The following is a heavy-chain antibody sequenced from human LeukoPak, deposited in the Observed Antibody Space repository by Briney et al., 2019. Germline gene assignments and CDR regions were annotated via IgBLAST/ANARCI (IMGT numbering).Heavy chain of an antibody. CDR1: GGTFSSYA. D-gene: IGHD3-10*01. Sequence: GASVKVSCKASGGTFSSYAISWVRQAPGQGLEWMGGIIPIFGTANYAQKFQGRVTITADESTSTAYMELSSLRSEDTAVYYCARVRSLDYGSGSYFQGGGRLPTYYFDYWGQGTLVTVSS. J-gene: IGHJ4*02. V-gene: IGHV1-69*13. CDR2: IIPIFGTA. CDR3: ARVRSLDYGSGSYFQGGGRLPTYYFDY.